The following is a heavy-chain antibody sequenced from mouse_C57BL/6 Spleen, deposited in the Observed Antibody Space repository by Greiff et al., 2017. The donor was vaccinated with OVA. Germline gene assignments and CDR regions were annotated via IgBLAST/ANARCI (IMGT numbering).Heavy chain of an antibody. CDR2: INPSSGYT. D-gene: IGHD1-1*01. Sequence: VQRVESGAELARPGASVKMSCKASGYTFTSYTMHWVKQRPGQGLEWIGYINPSSGYTKYNQKFKDKATLTADKSSSTAYMQLSSLTSEDSAVYYCARNYYGSRGFDYWGQGTTLTVSS. J-gene: IGHJ2*01. V-gene: IGHV1-4*01. CDR1: GYTFTSYT. CDR3: ARNYYGSRGFDY.